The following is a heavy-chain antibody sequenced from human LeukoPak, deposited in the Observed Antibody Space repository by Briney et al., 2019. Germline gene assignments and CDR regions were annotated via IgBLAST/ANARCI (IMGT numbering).Heavy chain of an antibody. V-gene: IGHV3-21*01. J-gene: IGHJ5*02. CDR3: ARVPSGSGSYLWWFDP. CDR2: ISNTGGCT. D-gene: IGHD3-10*01. CDR1: GFTFSVHA. Sequence: GGSLRLSCAASGFTFSVHAMNWVRQAPGKGLEWVSSISNTGGCTMYADSVKGRFTISRDNARNSLYLQMNSLRADDTAVYFCARVPSGSGSYLWWFDPWGQGTLVTVSS.